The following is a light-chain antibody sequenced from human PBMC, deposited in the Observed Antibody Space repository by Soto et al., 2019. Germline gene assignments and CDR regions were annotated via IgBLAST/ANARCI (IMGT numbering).Light chain of an antibody. J-gene: IGKJ5*01. CDR1: ESVSSSY. Sequence: EIVLTQSPGTLSLSPGERATLSFSSSESVSSSYLAWYQQKPGQAPSLLIYGASRRATGIPDRFSGSGSGTDFTLTISRLEPEDFAVYYCQQYDSSPSTFGQGTDWRL. CDR3: QQYDSSPST. CDR2: GAS. V-gene: IGKV3-20*01.